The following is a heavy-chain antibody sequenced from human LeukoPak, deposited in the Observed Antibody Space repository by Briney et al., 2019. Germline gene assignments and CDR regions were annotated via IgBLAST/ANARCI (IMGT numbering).Heavy chain of an antibody. J-gene: IGHJ4*02. D-gene: IGHD4-23*01. V-gene: IGHV4-39*01. CDR3: ARTMTTVVPFDY. CDR2: IYYSGGT. CDR1: GGSISSSSYY. Sequence: SETLSLTCTGSGGSISSSSYYWGWIRQPPGKGLEWIGSIYYSGGTYYNPSLKSRVTISVDTSKNQFSLKLSSVTAADPAVYYCARTMTTVVPFDYWGQGTLVTVSS.